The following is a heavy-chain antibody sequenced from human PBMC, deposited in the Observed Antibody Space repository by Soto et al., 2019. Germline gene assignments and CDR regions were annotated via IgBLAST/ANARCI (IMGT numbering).Heavy chain of an antibody. V-gene: IGHV4-31*03. CDR1: GGSISRGGFY. CDR3: ARDQIALNSFDV. CDR2: IFYNGKA. Sequence: TLSLTCTVSGGSISRGGFYWSWIRHHPGKGLEWIGNIFYNGKAYNNPSLVSRLSISVDTSKNQFSLNLSSVTAADTAVYYCARDQIALNSFDVWGQGIKVTVS. J-gene: IGHJ3*01. D-gene: IGHD2-21*01.